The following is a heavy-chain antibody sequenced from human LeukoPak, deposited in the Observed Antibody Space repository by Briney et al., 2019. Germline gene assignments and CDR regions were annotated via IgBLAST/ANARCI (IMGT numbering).Heavy chain of an antibody. CDR1: VGSLSSYY. J-gene: IGHJ4*02. V-gene: IGHV4-4*07. Sequence: SETLSLTCTLSVGSLSSYYRSWIRQPAGKGLEWIGRIYTSGSTNYNPSLKSRVTMSVDTSKNQFSLKLSSVTAADTAVYYCARMGFDWYFDYWGQGTLVTVSS. CDR3: ARMGFDWYFDY. D-gene: IGHD3-9*01. CDR2: IYTSGST.